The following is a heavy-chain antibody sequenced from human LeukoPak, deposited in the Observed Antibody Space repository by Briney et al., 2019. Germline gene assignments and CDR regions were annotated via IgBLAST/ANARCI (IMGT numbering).Heavy chain of an antibody. J-gene: IGHJ4*02. CDR3: ARDSSRTVLLWFGELL. CDR2: IGYDGSNK. Sequence: GRSLRLSCAASGFTFSSYGMHWVRQAAGEGREWVAFIGYDGSNKYYADSAKGRFTVSRDNSKSMLYLELNSLRAEDTAVYYCARDSSRTVLLWFGELLWGQGTLVTVSS. CDR1: GFTFSSYG. D-gene: IGHD3-10*01. V-gene: IGHV3-33*01.